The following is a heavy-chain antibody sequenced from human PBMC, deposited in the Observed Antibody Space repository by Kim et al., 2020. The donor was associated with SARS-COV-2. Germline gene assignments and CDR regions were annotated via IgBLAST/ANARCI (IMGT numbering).Heavy chain of an antibody. CDR3: AVLAAAGIIIDY. Sequence: ASVKVSCKASGYTFTSYYMHWVRQAPGQGLEWMGIINPSGGSTSYAQKFQGRVTMTRDTSTSTVYMELSSLRSEDTAVYYCAVLAAAGIIIDYWGQGTLVTVSS. V-gene: IGHV1-46*01. CDR2: INPSGGST. D-gene: IGHD6-13*01. CDR1: GYTFTSYY. J-gene: IGHJ4*02.